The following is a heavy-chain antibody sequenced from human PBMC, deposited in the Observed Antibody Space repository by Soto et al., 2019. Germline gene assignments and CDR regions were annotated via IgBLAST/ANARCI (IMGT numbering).Heavy chain of an antibody. D-gene: IGHD3-10*01. Sequence: GGSLRLSCAASGFTFSSYSMSWVRQAPGKWLEWVSGFRTSGDGGTTYYADSVKVRFTISRDNSKNMLFLQMNSLRAEDTAIYYCAKKVNSGPGSQYFDYWGQGTLVTVSS. CDR1: GFTFSSYS. V-gene: IGHV3-23*01. CDR2: FRTSGDGGTT. J-gene: IGHJ4*02. CDR3: AKKVNSGPGSQYFDY.